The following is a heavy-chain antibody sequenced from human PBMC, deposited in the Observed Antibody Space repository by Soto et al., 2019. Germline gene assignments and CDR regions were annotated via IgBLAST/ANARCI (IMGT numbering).Heavy chain of an antibody. V-gene: IGHV1-18*04. D-gene: IGHD2-21*02. CDR1: GYTFTSYG. Sequence: ASVKVSCKASGYTFTSYGISWVRQAPGQGLEWMGWISAYNGNTNYAQKLQGRVTMTTDTSTSTAYMELRSLRSDDTAVYYCARDQIVVATAIPESDWFDPWGQGTLVTVSS. J-gene: IGHJ5*02. CDR2: ISAYNGNT. CDR3: ARDQIVVATAIPESDWFDP.